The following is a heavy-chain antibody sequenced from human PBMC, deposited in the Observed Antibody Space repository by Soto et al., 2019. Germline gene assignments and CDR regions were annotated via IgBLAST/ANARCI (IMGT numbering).Heavy chain of an antibody. V-gene: IGHV3-11*05. Sequence: QVQLVESGGDLDKPGGSLRLSCAASGFPFSDYYMSWIRQAPGKGLEWVSSIGSSSSYTNYADSVKGRFTISRDNAKNSLYLQMNSLRAEDTAVYYCARRRPTGYYNYWGQGTLVTVSA. J-gene: IGHJ4*02. CDR3: ARRRPTGYYNY. D-gene: IGHD3-9*01. CDR2: IGSSSSYT. CDR1: GFPFSDYY.